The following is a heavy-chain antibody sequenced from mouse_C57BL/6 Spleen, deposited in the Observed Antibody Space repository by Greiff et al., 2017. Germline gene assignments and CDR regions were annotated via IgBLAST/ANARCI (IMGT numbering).Heavy chain of an antibody. CDR2: IYPGSGST. Sequence: LQESGAELVKPGASVKMSCKASGYTFTSYWITWVKQRPGQGLEWIGDIYPGSGSTNYNEKFKSKATLTVDTSSRAAYMQLSSLTSEDSAVYYCARSQLGERDAYWGQGTLVTVSA. CDR1: GYTFTSYW. CDR3: ARSQLGERDAY. D-gene: IGHD4-1*02. J-gene: IGHJ3*01. V-gene: IGHV1-55*01.